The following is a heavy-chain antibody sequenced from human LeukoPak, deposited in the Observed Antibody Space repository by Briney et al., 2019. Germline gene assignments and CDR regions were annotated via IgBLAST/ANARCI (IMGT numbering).Heavy chain of an antibody. CDR2: VYYTGST. D-gene: IGHD6-6*01. CDR1: GGSVSSYY. Sequence: SETLSLTCSVSGGSVSSYYWSWIRQPPGKGLEWIGYVYYTGSTNYNPSLKSRVTMFEDKSKNQFSLRLSSVTVADAAVYYCARHFAYSSSSYFDYWGQGSLVTVSS. V-gene: IGHV4-59*08. CDR3: ARHFAYSSSSYFDY. J-gene: IGHJ4*02.